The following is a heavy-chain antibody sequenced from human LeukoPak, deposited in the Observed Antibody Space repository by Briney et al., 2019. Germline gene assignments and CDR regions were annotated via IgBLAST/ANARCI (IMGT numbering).Heavy chain of an antibody. J-gene: IGHJ4*02. CDR2: INPSGGST. CDR1: GYTFTSYY. D-gene: IGHD3-22*01. CDR3: ARDGQDYYDSSGYSGYYDY. V-gene: IGHV1-46*01. Sequence: ASVTVSCKASGYTFTSYYMHWVRQAPGQGLEWMGIINPSGGSTGYAQKFQGRVTMTRDTSTSTVYMELSSLRSEDTAVYYCARDGQDYYDSSGYSGYYDYWGQGTLVTVSS.